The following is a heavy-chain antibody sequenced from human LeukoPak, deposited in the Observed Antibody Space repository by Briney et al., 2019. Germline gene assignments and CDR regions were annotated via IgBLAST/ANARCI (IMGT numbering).Heavy chain of an antibody. V-gene: IGHV3-15*07. D-gene: IGHD1-20*01. CDR2: IKSKADGETI. Sequence: GSLRLSCAASGFTFTNAWMNWVRQAPGKGLEWVGRIKSKADGETIDYAAPVKGRFTFSRDDSKNMLYLQMNSLKSEDTAVYYCSTLTSRGLSDSWGQGTLVTVSS. CDR1: GFTFTNAW. CDR3: STLTSRGLSDS. J-gene: IGHJ4*02.